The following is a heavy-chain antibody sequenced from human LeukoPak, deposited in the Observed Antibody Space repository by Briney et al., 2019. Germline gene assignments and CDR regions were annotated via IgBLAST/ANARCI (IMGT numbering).Heavy chain of an antibody. CDR2: IGAGGTFT. V-gene: IGHV3-23*01. CDR3: AKFYDILTGYFDY. CDR1: GFTFSSYA. J-gene: IGHJ4*02. D-gene: IGHD3-9*01. Sequence: QPGGSLRLSCTASGFTFSSYAMNWVRQAPGKGLEWVSGIGAGGTFTYYADSVEGRFTISRDNSRNTLYLQMNSLRADDTAVYYCAKFYDILTGYFDYWGQGTLVTVSS.